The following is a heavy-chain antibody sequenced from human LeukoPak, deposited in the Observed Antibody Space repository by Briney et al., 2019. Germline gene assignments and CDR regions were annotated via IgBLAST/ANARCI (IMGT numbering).Heavy chain of an antibody. Sequence: GGSLRLSCSASGFTFSSYAMHWVRQAPGKGLEWVSSISSSSSYIYYADSVKGRFTISRDNAKNSLYLQMNSLRAEDTAVYYCARGYYDSSGIDYWGQGTLVTVSS. V-gene: IGHV3-21*01. CDR1: GFTFSSYA. J-gene: IGHJ4*02. CDR3: ARGYYDSSGIDY. CDR2: ISSSSSYI. D-gene: IGHD3-22*01.